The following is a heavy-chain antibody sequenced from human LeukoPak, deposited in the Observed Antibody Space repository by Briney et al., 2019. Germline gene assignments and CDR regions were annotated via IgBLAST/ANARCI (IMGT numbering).Heavy chain of an antibody. Sequence: GGSLRLSCAASGLTFSSYSMNWVRQAPGKGLEWVSSISSSSNYIYYADSVKGRFTISRDNAKNSLYLQMNSLRAEDTAVYYCATLVGATPNYWGQGTLVTVSS. D-gene: IGHD1-26*01. CDR3: ATLVGATPNY. V-gene: IGHV3-21*01. CDR2: ISSSSNYI. CDR1: GLTFSSYS. J-gene: IGHJ4*02.